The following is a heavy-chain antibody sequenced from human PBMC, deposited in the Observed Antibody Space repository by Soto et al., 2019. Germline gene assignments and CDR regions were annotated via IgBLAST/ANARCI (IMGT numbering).Heavy chain of an antibody. Sequence: PSETLSLTCTLSGGSISSYYWSWIRQPAGKGLEWIGRIYTSGSTNYNPSLKSRVTISVDTSKNQFCLRLNSVTAADTAVYYCAKIPPPRSSMIVAIGAQGTLV. CDR1: GGSISSYY. CDR3: AKIPPPRSSMIVAI. V-gene: IGHV4-4*07. D-gene: IGHD3-16*01. J-gene: IGHJ4*02. CDR2: IYTSGST.